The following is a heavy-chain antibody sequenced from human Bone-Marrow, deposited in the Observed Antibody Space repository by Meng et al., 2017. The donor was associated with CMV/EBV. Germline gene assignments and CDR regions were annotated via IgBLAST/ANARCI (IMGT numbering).Heavy chain of an antibody. Sequence: GSLRLSCTLSGGSVSSGGHYWSWLRQHPGKGLEWIGSIYYSGSTYYNPSLKSRVTISVDTSKNQFSLKLSSVTAADTAVYYCARGFWSGYYFLDPWGQGTLVTVSS. V-gene: IGHV4-39*01. CDR1: GGSVSSGGHY. J-gene: IGHJ5*02. CDR2: IYYSGST. CDR3: ARGFWSGYYFLDP. D-gene: IGHD3-3*01.